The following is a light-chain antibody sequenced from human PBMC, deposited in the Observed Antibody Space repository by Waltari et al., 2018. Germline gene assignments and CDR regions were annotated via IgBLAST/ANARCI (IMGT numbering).Light chain of an antibody. Sequence: QSALTQPPSASGSPGQSVTISCTGTSSDVGGYNYVSWYQQHPGKAPNLMIFEVSRRPSGLPDRFSGSKSGYTASLTVSGLQAEDEADYSCSSYTGSNSGVFGGGTKLTVL. CDR2: EVS. CDR1: SSDVGGYNY. V-gene: IGLV2-8*01. J-gene: IGLJ2*01. CDR3: SSYTGSNSGV.